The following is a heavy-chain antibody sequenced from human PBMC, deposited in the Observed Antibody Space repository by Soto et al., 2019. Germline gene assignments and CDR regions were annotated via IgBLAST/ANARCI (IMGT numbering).Heavy chain of an antibody. V-gene: IGHV3-21*01. CDR1: GFTFSSYS. D-gene: IGHD5-18*01. J-gene: IGHJ4*02. CDR2: ISSSSSYI. Sequence: GGLRLSCAASGFTFSSYSMNWVRQAPGKWLAWVSSISSSSSYIYYANSVKGRFTISRYNAKNSLDLQMNGLIAEDTAVYYCARPRVADTAMVITVDYFDYWGQGAVVTVSS. CDR3: ARPRVADTAMVITVDYFDY.